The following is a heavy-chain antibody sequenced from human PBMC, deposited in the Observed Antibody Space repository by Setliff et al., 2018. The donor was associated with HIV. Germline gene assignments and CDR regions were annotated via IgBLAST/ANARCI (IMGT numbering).Heavy chain of an antibody. V-gene: IGHV3-30*07. J-gene: IGHJ3*02. CDR1: GFTFSDSV. CDR2: ISVDGSGK. Sequence: GGSLRLSCIASGFTFSDSVMHWVRQPPGKGLEWVAAISVDGSGKFYADSVKGRFTISRDNSKNTLYLQMSSLRAEDTAVYYCAKDRLEWLAPDGFDIWGLGTMVTVSS. CDR3: AKDRLEWLAPDGFDI. D-gene: IGHD3-3*01.